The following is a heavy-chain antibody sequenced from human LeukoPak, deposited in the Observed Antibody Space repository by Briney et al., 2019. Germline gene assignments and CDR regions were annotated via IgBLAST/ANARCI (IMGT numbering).Heavy chain of an antibody. D-gene: IGHD2-21*02. CDR1: GFTFSDYW. V-gene: IGHV3-7*01. Sequence: GGPLRLSCAASGFTFSDYWMTWVRQAPGKGREWVANIKEDGTTKHYVDSVKGRFTNSRDNAKRSLYLQINSLRAEDTALYYCARGPSPVVTARWGQGTLVAVSS. J-gene: IGHJ4*02. CDR3: ARGPSPVVTAR. CDR2: IKEDGTTK.